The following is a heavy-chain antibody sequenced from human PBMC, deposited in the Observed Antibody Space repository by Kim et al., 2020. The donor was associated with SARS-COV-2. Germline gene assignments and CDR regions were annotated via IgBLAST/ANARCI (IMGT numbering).Heavy chain of an antibody. CDR3: ARKVVSGWYNLDM. Sequence: YYNPSLQGRFTITADTSKQQFSLELSSVTDADTAIYYCARKVVSGWYNLDMWGQGRMVTVSS. V-gene: IGHV4-30-2*04. D-gene: IGHD6-13*01. J-gene: IGHJ3*02.